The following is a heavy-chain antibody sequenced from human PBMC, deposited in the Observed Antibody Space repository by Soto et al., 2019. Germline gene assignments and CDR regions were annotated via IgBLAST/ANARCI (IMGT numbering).Heavy chain of an antibody. Sequence: QVQLVESGGGVVQPGRSLRLSCAASGFTFSSYAMHWVRQAPGKGLEWVPVISYDGSNKYYADSVKGRFTISRDNSKNKLYLQMNSLRAEDTAVYYCASSGWYDYYYGMDVWGQGTTVTVSS. D-gene: IGHD6-25*01. CDR2: ISYDGSNK. CDR3: ASSGWYDYYYGMDV. CDR1: GFTFSSYA. J-gene: IGHJ6*02. V-gene: IGHV3-30-3*01.